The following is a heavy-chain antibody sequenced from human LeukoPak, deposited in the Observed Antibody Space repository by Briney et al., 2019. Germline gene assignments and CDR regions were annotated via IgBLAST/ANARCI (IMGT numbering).Heavy chain of an antibody. J-gene: IGHJ2*01. CDR2: INPNSGGT. CDR1: GYTFTGYY. D-gene: IGHD6-6*01. Sequence: ASVKVSCKASGYTFTGYYIHWVRQAPGQGLGWLAWINPNSGGTGYAQKFQGRVTMTRDTSISTAYMDLSRLRFDDTAVYYCARGPVIGGHSSSSAWYFDLWGRGTLVTVSS. CDR3: ARGPVIGGHSSSSAWYFDL. V-gene: IGHV1-2*02.